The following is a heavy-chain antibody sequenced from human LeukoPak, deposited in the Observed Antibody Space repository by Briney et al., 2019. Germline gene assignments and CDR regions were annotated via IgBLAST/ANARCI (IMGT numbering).Heavy chain of an antibody. CDR3: ARDRLYSGSYPDVFDI. CDR2: IYYSGST. Sequence: PSETLSLTCTVSGGSISSSSYYWGWIRQPPGKGLEWIGSIYYSGSTYYNPSLKSRVTISVDTSKNQFSLKLSSVTAADTAVYYCARDRLYSGSYPDVFDIWGQGTMVTVSS. V-gene: IGHV4-39*07. D-gene: IGHD1-26*01. J-gene: IGHJ3*02. CDR1: GGSISSSSYY.